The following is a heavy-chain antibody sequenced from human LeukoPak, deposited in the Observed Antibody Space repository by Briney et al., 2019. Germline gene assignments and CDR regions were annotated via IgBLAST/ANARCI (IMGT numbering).Heavy chain of an antibody. CDR1: GFTFSGAW. CDR3: ARDARRGVFDY. CDR2: ISSSSSYI. Sequence: GGSLRLSCAASGFTFSGAWIHWVSQAPGKGLEWVSSISSSSSYIYYADSVKGRFTISGDNAKNSLYMQMNSLRAEDTAVYYCARDARRGVFDYWGQGTLVTVSS. V-gene: IGHV3-21*01. D-gene: IGHD3-16*01. J-gene: IGHJ4*02.